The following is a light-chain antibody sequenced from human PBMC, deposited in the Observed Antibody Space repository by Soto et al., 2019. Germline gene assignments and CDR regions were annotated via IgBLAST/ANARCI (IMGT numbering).Light chain of an antibody. J-gene: IGLJ1*01. V-gene: IGLV2-14*01. CDR2: EVN. CDR1: NSDIFYYKY. CDR3: SSYAGSYTYV. Sequence: QSALTQPASVSGSPGQSITISCTGTNSDIFYYKYVSWYQQHPGKAPKLIIYEVNNRPSGVSNRISGSKSGNTASLTISGLQAEDESDYYCSSYAGSYTYVFGTGTKLTVL.